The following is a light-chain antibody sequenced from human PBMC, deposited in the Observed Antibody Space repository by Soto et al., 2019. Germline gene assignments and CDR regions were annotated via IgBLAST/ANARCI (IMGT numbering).Light chain of an antibody. CDR1: QSVSSSS. J-gene: IGKJ1*01. CDR2: GAS. Sequence: ENLLTQSKSPPSLSPGERGTLFRRASQSVSSSSLAWYQQKPGQAPRLLMYGASSRATGIPDRFSGSGSGTDFTLTISSLEPEDFAVYYCQQRSNWPRTFGQGTKVDIK. CDR3: QQRSNWPRT. V-gene: IGKV3D-20*02.